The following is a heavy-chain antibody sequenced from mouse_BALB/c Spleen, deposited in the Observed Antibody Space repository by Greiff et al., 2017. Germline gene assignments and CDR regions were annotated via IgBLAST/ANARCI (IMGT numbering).Heavy chain of an antibody. J-gene: IGHJ3*01. CDR2: ISDGGSYT. CDR3: AISYGSSRAWFAY. CDR1: GFTFSDYY. D-gene: IGHD1-1*01. V-gene: IGHV5-4*02. Sequence: VQVVESGGGLVKPGGSLKLSCAASGFTFSDYYMYWVRQTPEKRLEWVATISDGGSYTYYPDSVKGRFTISRDNAKNNLYLQMSSLKSEDTAMYYCAISYGSSRAWFAYWGQGTLVTVSA.